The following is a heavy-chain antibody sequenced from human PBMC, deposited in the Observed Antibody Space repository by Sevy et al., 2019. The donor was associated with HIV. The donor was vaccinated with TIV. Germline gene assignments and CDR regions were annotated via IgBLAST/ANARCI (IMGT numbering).Heavy chain of an antibody. CDR1: GFTFSSYW. J-gene: IGHJ4*02. Sequence: GGSLRLSCAASGFTFSSYWMSWVRQAPGKGLEWVANIKQDGSEKYYVDSVKGRFTISRDNAKNSLYLQMNSLRAEDTGVYYCARYFSAAGNCYFDYWGQGTLVTVSS. V-gene: IGHV3-7*01. CDR2: IKQDGSEK. D-gene: IGHD6-13*01. CDR3: ARYFSAAGNCYFDY.